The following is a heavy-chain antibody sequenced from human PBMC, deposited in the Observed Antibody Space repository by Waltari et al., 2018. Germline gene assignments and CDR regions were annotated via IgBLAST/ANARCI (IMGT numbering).Heavy chain of an antibody. V-gene: IGHV3-23*04. CDR2: ISGSVGST. Sequence: EVQLVESGGGLVQPGGSLRLSCAASGFTFSSYAMSWVRQAPGKGLEWVSAISGSVGSTYYADSVKGRFTISRDNSKNTLDLQMNSLRAEDTAVYYCARSSGSYYGGGAFDIWGQGTMVTVSS. CDR3: ARSSGSYYGGGAFDI. D-gene: IGHD1-26*01. CDR1: GFTFSSYA. J-gene: IGHJ3*02.